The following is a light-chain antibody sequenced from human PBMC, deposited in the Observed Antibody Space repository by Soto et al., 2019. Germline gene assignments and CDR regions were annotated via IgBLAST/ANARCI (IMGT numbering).Light chain of an antibody. CDR2: EVS. CDR3: SSYAGSNIYV. V-gene: IGLV2-11*01. CDR1: SSDVGYYNY. J-gene: IGLJ1*01. Sequence: ALTQPRAVSGSPGQSVTISCTGTSSDVGYYNYVSWYQRHPGKAPKLMIYEVSKRPSGVPDRFSGSKSGNTASLTVSGLQAEDEADYYCSSYAGSNIYVFGTGTKVTVL.